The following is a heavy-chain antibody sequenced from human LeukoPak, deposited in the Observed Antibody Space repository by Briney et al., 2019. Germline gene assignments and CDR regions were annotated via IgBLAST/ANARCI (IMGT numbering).Heavy chain of an antibody. Sequence: GGSLRLSCAASGFTVSSNYISWVRQAPGKGLEWVSVIYGGGGTYYADSVKGRFTISRDNSKNTTYLQMNTLRAEDTAVYYCASPYCSGDSCYSGYWGQGTLVTVSS. CDR2: IYGGGGT. CDR3: ASPYCSGDSCYSGY. D-gene: IGHD2-15*01. J-gene: IGHJ4*02. CDR1: GFTVSSNY. V-gene: IGHV3-66*01.